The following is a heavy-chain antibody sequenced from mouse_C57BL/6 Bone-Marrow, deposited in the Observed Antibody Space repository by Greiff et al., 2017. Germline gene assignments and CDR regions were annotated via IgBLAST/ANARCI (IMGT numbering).Heavy chain of an antibody. J-gene: IGHJ2*01. V-gene: IGHV1-26*01. Sequence: VQLQQSGPELVKSGASVKISCKASGYTFTDYYMNWVKQSHGKSLEWIGDINPNNGGTSYNQKFKGKATLTVDKSSSTAYMELRSLTSEDSAVYYCARYYGSSPYYFDYWGQGTTLTVSS. CDR1: GYTFTDYY. D-gene: IGHD1-1*01. CDR2: INPNNGGT. CDR3: ARYYGSSPYYFDY.